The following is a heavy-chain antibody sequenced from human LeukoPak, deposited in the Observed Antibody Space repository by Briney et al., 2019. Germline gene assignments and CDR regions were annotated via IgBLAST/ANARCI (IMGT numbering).Heavy chain of an antibody. D-gene: IGHD2-2*01. CDR2: ISSSSSTI. CDR3: ARDSVYCSSTSCYGYYYGMDV. Sequence: PGWSLRLSCAASGFTFSSYSMNWVRQAPGKGLEWVSYISSSSSTIYYADSVKGRFTISRDNAKNSLYLQMNSLRAEDTAVYYCARDSVYCSSTSCYGYYYGMDVWGQGTTVTVSS. CDR1: GFTFSSYS. V-gene: IGHV3-48*01. J-gene: IGHJ6*02.